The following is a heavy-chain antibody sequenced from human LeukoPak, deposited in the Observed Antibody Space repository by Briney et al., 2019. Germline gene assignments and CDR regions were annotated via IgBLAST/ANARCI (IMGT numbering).Heavy chain of an antibody. V-gene: IGHV3-23*01. CDR2: ISGSGGST. J-gene: IGHJ6*03. Sequence: GGSLRLSCAASGFTFSSYGMSWVRQAPGKGLEWVSAISGSGGSTYYADSVKGRFTISRDNSKNTLYLQMNSLRAEDTAVYYCAKIYSGSYYYMDVWGKGTTVTISS. CDR1: GFTFSSYG. CDR3: AKIYSGSYYYMDV. D-gene: IGHD1-26*01.